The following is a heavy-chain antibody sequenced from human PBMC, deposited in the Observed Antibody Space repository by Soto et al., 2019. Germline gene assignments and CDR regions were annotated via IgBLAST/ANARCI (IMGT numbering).Heavy chain of an antibody. J-gene: IGHJ6*02. CDR1: GFTFSSYE. D-gene: IGHD1-1*01. CDR2: ISSSGSTI. V-gene: IGHV3-48*03. Sequence: GGSLRLSCAASGFTFSSYEMNWVRQAPGKGLEWVSYISSSGSTIYYADSVKGRFTISRDNAKNSLYLQMNSLRAEDTAVYYCARAERTRNYYYGMDVWGQGTTVTVSS. CDR3: ARAERTRNYYYGMDV.